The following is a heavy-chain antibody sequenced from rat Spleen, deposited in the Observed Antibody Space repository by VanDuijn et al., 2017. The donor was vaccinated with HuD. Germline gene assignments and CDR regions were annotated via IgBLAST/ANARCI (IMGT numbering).Heavy chain of an antibody. V-gene: IGHV5S13*01. J-gene: IGHJ2*01. Sequence: EVQLVESGGGLVQPGRSLKLSCAASGFTFSSFPMAWVRQAPTKGLEWVATISTSGGSTYYRDSVKGRFTISRDNAKNTQYLQMDSLRSEDTATYYCARRNNYYFDYWGQGVMVTVSS. CDR3: ARRNNYYFDY. D-gene: IGHD1-10*01. CDR1: GFTFSSFP. CDR2: ISTSGGST.